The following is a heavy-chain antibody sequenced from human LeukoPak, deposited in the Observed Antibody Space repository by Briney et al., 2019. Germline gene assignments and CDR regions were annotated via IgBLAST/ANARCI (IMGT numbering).Heavy chain of an antibody. CDR3: ARDRRIAAVVVPAAIQYYFDY. CDR1: GYTFTSFG. V-gene: IGHV1-18*01. J-gene: IGHJ4*02. CDR2: ISTYNGDT. Sequence: ASVKVSCKASGYTFTSFGFSWVRQAPGQGLEGMGWISTYNGDTRHAQKFQGRVTMTRDTSTSTVYMELSSLRSEDTAVYYCARDRRIAAVVVPAAIQYYFDYWGQGTLVTVSS. D-gene: IGHD2-2*02.